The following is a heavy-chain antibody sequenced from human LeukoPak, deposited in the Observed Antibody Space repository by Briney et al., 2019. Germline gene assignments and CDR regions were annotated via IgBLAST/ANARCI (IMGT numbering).Heavy chain of an antibody. Sequence: GGSLRLSCAASAFSFGSYAMIGVRQAPGKGLEWGSVIYPSSDEIRYAESVKGRFTVSRDNSKNTLSLQMNSLRAEDTAIYYCAKYSQTGDPFDYWGQGTLVAVSS. CDR3: AKYSQTGDPFDY. CDR1: AFSFGSYA. J-gene: IGHJ4*02. D-gene: IGHD7-27*01. CDR2: IYPSSDEI. V-gene: IGHV3-23*01.